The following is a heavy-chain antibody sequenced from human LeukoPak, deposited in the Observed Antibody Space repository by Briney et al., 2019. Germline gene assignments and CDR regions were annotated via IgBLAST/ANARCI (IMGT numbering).Heavy chain of an antibody. Sequence: ASVKVSCKASGYSFTGYYIHWVRQAPGQGLEWMGWINPKSGGIDSAEKFGGRVTMSRDTSVRTSYLEVRRLKSDDTAVYYCTRETGANYDPGAFDVWGQGTMVTVSS. CDR2: INPKSGGI. CDR1: GYSFTGYY. CDR3: TRETGANYDPGAFDV. V-gene: IGHV1-2*02. D-gene: IGHD3-3*01. J-gene: IGHJ3*01.